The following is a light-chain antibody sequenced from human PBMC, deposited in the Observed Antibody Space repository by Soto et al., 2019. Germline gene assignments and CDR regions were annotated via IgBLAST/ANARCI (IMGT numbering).Light chain of an antibody. CDR2: EVS. J-gene: IGLJ1*01. CDR1: SSDVGGYNY. V-gene: IGLV2-14*01. Sequence: QSALPQPASVSGSPGQSITISCTGTSSDVGGYNYVSWYQQQSGKAPKLMIHEVSNRPSGVSNRFSGSKSGNTASLTISGLQAEDEADYYCSSYTCSRAYVFGIGTKVTVL. CDR3: SSYTCSRAYV.